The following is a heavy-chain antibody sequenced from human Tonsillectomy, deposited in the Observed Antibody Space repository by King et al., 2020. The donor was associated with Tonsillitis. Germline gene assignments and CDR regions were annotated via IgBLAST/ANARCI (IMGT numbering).Heavy chain of an antibody. CDR2: ISYDGSNK. CDR3: AGEQWLVPSPFDY. CDR1: GFTFSSYA. Sequence: QLVQSGGGVVQPGRSLRLSCAASGFTFSSYAMHWVRQAPGKGLEGVAVISYDGSNKYYADSVKGRFTISRDNSKNTLYLKMNSLRTEDTAGYFCAGEQWLVPSPFDYWGQGTLVTVSS. D-gene: IGHD6-19*01. J-gene: IGHJ4*02. V-gene: IGHV3-30*01.